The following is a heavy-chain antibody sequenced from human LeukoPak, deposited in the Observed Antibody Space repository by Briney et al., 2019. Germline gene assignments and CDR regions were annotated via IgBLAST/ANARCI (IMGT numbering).Heavy chain of an antibody. CDR2: ISAYNGNT. CDR1: GYTFTSYG. Sequence: ASVKVSCKASGYTFTSYGISWVRQAPGQGLEWMGWISAYNGNTNYAQKLQGRVTMATDTSTSTAYMGLRGLRSDDTAVYYCARGGVSSGWYGSYFDYWGQGTLVTVSS. CDR3: ARGGVSSGWYGSYFDY. V-gene: IGHV1-18*01. J-gene: IGHJ4*02. D-gene: IGHD6-19*01.